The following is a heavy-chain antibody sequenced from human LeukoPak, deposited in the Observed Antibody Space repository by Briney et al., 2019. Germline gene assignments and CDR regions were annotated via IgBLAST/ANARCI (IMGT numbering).Heavy chain of an antibody. J-gene: IGHJ4*02. D-gene: IGHD1-20*01. CDR3: AKELRSISATTGFDY. V-gene: IGHV3-23*01. CDR2: ISDSGGNT. Sequence: PGGSLRLSCAASGFTFNNFHMTWVRQSPGKGLEWVSAISDSGGNTWYADSVKGRFTISRDNSKNTVYLQMNSLRAEDTAVYYCAKELRSISATTGFDYWGQGTLVTVSS. CDR1: GFTFNNFH.